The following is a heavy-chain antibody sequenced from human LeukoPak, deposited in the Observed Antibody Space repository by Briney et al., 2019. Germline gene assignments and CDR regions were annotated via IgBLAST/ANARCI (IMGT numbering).Heavy chain of an antibody. CDR3: ARDFGERDY. D-gene: IGHD3-3*01. V-gene: IGHV1-2*02. J-gene: IGHJ4*02. CDR1: GYTFTSYG. Sequence: ASVKVSCKASGYTFTSYGISWVRQAPGQGLEWMGWINPNSGGTNYAQKFQGRVTMTRDTSISTAYMELSRLRSDGTAVYYCARDFGERDYWGQGTLVTVSS. CDR2: INPNSGGT.